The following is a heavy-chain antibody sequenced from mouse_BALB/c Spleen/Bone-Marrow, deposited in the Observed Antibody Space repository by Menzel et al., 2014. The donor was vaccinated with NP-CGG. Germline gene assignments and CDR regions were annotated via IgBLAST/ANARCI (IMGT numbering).Heavy chain of an antibody. J-gene: IGHJ2*01. CDR1: GYTFTSYV. D-gene: IGHD6-1*01. Sequence: VQLKESGPEQVKPGASVKMSCKASGYTFTSYVMHWVKQKPGQGLEWIGYINPYNDGTKYNEKFKGKATLTSDKSSSTAYMELSSLTSGDSAVYYCARRGRIAEALGYWGQGTTLTVSS. CDR2: INPYNDGT. V-gene: IGHV1-14*01. CDR3: ARRGRIAEALGY.